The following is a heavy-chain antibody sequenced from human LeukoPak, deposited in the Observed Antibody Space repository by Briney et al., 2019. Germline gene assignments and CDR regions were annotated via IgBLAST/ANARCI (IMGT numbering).Heavy chain of an antibody. CDR3: ARTRGSYYLFDY. Sequence: ASVKVSCEASGYTFTGYYMHWVRQAPGQGLEWMGWINPNSGGTNYAQKFQGRVTMTRDTSISTAYMELSRLRSDDTAMYYCARTRGSYYLFDYWGQGTLVTVSS. D-gene: IGHD1-26*01. CDR1: GYTFTGYY. J-gene: IGHJ4*02. CDR2: INPNSGGT. V-gene: IGHV1-2*02.